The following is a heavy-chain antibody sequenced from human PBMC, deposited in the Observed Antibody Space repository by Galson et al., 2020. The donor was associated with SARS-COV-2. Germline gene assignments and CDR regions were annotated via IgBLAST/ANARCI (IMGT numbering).Heavy chain of an antibody. J-gene: IGHJ4*02. Sequence: ASETLSLTCTVSGGSISSSSYYWGWIRQPPGKGLEWIGSIYYSGSTYYNPSLKSRVTMSVDRSKNQFSLKLRSVTAADTAVYFCVRASRPPVVSVFIGGPNNFDFWSRGTLVTVSS. CDR1: GGSISSSSYY. D-gene: IGHD2-15*01. CDR2: IYYSGST. CDR3: VRASRPPVVSVFIGGPNNFDF. V-gene: IGHV4-39*07.